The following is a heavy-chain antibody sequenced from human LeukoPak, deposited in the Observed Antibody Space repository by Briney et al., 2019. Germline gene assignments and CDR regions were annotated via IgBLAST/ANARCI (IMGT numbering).Heavy chain of an antibody. CDR2: XXXXXXX. Sequence: PSETLSLTCXVSGGSISSXXXXXXXQPXGKXLEXXXXXXXXXXXXXXPSLKSRVTISXXXSKNQFSLQLSSVTAADTAVYYCARXEMYYYDSSGFIRPYYYGIDVWGQGTTVTVSS. D-gene: IGHD3-22*01. CDR3: ARXEMYYYDSSGFIRPYYYGIDV. V-gene: IGHV4-59*08. CDR1: GGSISSXX. J-gene: IGHJ6*02.